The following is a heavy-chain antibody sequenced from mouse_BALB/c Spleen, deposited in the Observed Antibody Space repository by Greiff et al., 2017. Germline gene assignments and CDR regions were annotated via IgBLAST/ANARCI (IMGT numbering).Heavy chain of an antibody. V-gene: IGHV1-14*01. CDR2: INPYNDGT. D-gene: IGHD2-4*01. CDR3: ARRITWGYYYAMDY. Sequence: EVQLQQSGPELVKPGASVKMSCKASGYTFTSYVMHWVKQKPGQGLEWIGYINPYNDGTKYNEKFKGKATLTSDKSSSTAYMELSSLTSEDSAVYYCARRITWGYYYAMDYWGQGTSVTVSS. J-gene: IGHJ4*01. CDR1: GYTFTSYV.